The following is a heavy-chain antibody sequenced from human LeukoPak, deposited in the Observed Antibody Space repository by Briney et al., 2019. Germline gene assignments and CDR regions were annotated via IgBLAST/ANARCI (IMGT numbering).Heavy chain of an antibody. D-gene: IGHD3-3*01. Sequence: SETLSLTCTVSGGSISDTSYYWGWIRQPPGKGLEWIGTIYYSGSTYYSPSLKSRVVTKFVDTSRNQISLNLKSVTAADTAVYYCARMGYDFWSTPWGQGSLVTVSS. CDR3: ARMGYDFWSTP. CDR1: GGSISDTSYY. V-gene: IGHV4-39*01. J-gene: IGHJ4*02. CDR2: IYYSGST.